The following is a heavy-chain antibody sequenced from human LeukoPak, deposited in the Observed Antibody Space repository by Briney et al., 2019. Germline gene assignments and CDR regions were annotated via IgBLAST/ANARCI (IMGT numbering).Heavy chain of an antibody. Sequence: GGSLRLSCAASGFTFSSYAMSWVRQAPGKGLEWVSAISGSGGSTYYADSVKGRFTISRDNSKNTLYLQMNSLRAEDTAVYYSTTAYSGSYADAFDIWGQGTMVTVSS. D-gene: IGHD1-26*01. CDR1: GFTFSSYA. CDR3: TTAYSGSYADAFDI. CDR2: ISGSGGST. V-gene: IGHV3-23*01. J-gene: IGHJ3*02.